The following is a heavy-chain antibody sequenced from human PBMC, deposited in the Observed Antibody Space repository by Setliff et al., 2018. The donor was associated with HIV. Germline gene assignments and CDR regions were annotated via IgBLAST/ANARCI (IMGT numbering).Heavy chain of an antibody. V-gene: IGHV4-30-4*08. J-gene: IGHJ5*02. Sequence: PSETLSLTCTVSGDSIISGDYYWSWIRQSPGKGLEWIGHIHYKGNIDYNASLKSRLAISSDTSKNQFSLNLSSVIAADTAIYFCARFTVVVFGAGEPSWFDPWSQGILVTVSS. CDR2: IHYKGNI. CDR1: GDSIISGDYY. D-gene: IGHD2-15*01. CDR3: ARFTVVVFGAGEPSWFDP.